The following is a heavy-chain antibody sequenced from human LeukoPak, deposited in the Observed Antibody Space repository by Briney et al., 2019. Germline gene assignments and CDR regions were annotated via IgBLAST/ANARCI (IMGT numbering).Heavy chain of an antibody. CDR1: GGSFSAYY. D-gene: IGHD5-12*01. CDR3: ARLLRSRWFDP. J-gene: IGHJ5*02. Sequence: SETLSLTCAVYGGSFSAYYWSWIRQPPGKGLEWLGEINHSGTTNYNPSLKSRVTISVDTSKNQFSLKLSSVTAADTAVYYCARLLRSRWFDPWGQGTLVTVSS. CDR2: INHSGTT. V-gene: IGHV4-34*01.